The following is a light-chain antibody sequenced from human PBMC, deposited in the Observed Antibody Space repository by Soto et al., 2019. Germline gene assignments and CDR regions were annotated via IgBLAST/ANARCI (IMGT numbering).Light chain of an antibody. CDR1: QSVGSF. V-gene: IGKV3-11*01. Sequence: EIVWTQSPATLSLSPGERATLSCRASQSVGSFLAWYQQKSGQAPRLLIYDASNRAPGIPARFSGSGSGTEFTLTISSLEPEDFAVYYCQHRNNWLGTFGPGTKVDIK. CDR3: QHRNNWLGT. CDR2: DAS. J-gene: IGKJ3*01.